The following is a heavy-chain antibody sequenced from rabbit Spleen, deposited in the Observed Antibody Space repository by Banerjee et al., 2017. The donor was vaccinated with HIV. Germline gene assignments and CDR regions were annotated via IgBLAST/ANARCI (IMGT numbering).Heavy chain of an antibody. CDR2: IYAGSGTTI. CDR1: GFSFSSGYY. J-gene: IGHJ4*01. D-gene: IGHD1-1*01. V-gene: IGHV1S40*01. CDR3: ARDLDGVIGWNFGW. Sequence: QSLEESGGDLVKPGASLTLTCTASGFSFSSGYYMCWVRQAPGKGLERIACIYAGSGTTIYYTTWAKGRFTISKTSSTTVTLQMTSLTVADTATYFCARDLDGVIGWNFGWWGPGTLVTVS.